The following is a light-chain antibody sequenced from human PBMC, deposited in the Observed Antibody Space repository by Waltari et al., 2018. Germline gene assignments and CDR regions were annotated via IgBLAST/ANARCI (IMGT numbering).Light chain of an antibody. J-gene: IGKJ1*01. V-gene: IGKV1-5*03. CDR1: QIITNW. CDR2: RAS. CDR3: QQYDNYWT. Sequence: EIQMTQSPSTRSAPVGDRINMTCRTSQIITNWLACYQQKPGKAPKLLIYRASNLESGVPSRFSGSVSGTEFTITISRLHPDDFATYYCQQYDNYWTFGQGTKVEIK.